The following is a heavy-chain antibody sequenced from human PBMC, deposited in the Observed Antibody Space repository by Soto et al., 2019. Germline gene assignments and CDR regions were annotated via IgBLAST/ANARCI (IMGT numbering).Heavy chain of an antibody. D-gene: IGHD3-3*01. V-gene: IGHV3-43*01. CDR2: ISWDGGST. CDR3: AKGVTIFGRHYYGMDV. Sequence: GSLRLSCAASGFTFDDYTMHWVRQAPGKGLEWVSLISWDGGSTYYADSVKGRFTISRDNSKNSLYLQMNSLRTEDTALYYCAKGVTIFGRHYYGMDVWGQGTTVTVSS. J-gene: IGHJ6*02. CDR1: GFTFDDYT.